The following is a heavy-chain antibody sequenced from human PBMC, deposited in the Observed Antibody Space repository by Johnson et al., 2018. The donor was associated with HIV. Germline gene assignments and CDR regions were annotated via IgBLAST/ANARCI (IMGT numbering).Heavy chain of an antibody. D-gene: IGHD1-26*01. CDR2: ISYDGSNK. J-gene: IGHJ3*02. CDR1: GFTFSSYA. V-gene: IGHV3-30*04. CDR3: ARDLSGSSTVLSDAFEI. Sequence: QMQLVESGGGVVQPGRSLRLSCAASGFTFSSYAMHWVRQAPGKGLEWVAVISYDGSNKYYADSVKGRFTISRDNSKNTLYLQMNSLRAEDTAVYYCARDLSGSSTVLSDAFEIWGQGTMVTVSS.